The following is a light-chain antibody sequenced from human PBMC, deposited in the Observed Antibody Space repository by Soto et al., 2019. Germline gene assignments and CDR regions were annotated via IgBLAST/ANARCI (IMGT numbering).Light chain of an antibody. V-gene: IGLV3-21*02. CDR2: DDS. CDR3: HVWDSSRDHVV. J-gene: IGLJ2*01. Sequence: SYELTQPPSVSVAPGQTASITCGGNNIGGKSVNWYQQKPGQAPVVVVYDDSDRPSGIPERFSGSNSAHTATLTISRVEAGDEADYYCHVWDSSRDHVVFGGGTKVTVL. CDR1: NIGGKS.